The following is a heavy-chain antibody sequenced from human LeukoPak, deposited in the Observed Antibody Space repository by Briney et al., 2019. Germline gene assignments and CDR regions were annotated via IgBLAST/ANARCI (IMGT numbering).Heavy chain of an antibody. J-gene: IGHJ4*02. Sequence: GGSLRLSCSASGFTFSSYAMRWVRQAPGKVLEYVSGISGNGGSTNYEDSVKGRFTISRDNSKNTLYLQMSSLRAEDTAVYYCVRGHSSSSNYFDYWGQGSLVTVSS. CDR3: VRGHSSSSNYFDY. D-gene: IGHD6-6*01. CDR1: GFTFSSYA. V-gene: IGHV3-64D*09. CDR2: ISGNGGST.